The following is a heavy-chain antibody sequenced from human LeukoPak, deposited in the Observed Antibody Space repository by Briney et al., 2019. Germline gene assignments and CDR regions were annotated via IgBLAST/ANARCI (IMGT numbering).Heavy chain of an antibody. Sequence: SVKVSCKASGGTLGSYAISWVRQAPGQGLEWMGGIIPIFGTANYAQKFQGRVTITADESTSTAYMELSSLRSEDTAVYYCARDAYCSGGSCYVYWGQGTLVTVSS. CDR3: ARDAYCSGGSCYVY. CDR2: IIPIFGTA. D-gene: IGHD2-15*01. V-gene: IGHV1-69*13. CDR1: GGTLGSYA. J-gene: IGHJ4*02.